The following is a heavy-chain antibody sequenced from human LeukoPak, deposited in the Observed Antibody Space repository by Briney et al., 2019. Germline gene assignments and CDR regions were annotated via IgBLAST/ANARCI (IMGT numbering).Heavy chain of an antibody. J-gene: IGHJ4*02. Sequence: PGGSLILSCAASGFTVSNNYISWVRQAPGKGLEWVSVIYSGGSTYYADSVKGRFTISRDNSKNTLYLQMNSLRAEDTAVYYCAREGNTMVRGVTETTDYWGQGTLVTVSS. CDR1: GFTVSNNY. V-gene: IGHV3-53*01. CDR2: IYSGGST. CDR3: AREGNTMVRGVTETTDY. D-gene: IGHD3-10*01.